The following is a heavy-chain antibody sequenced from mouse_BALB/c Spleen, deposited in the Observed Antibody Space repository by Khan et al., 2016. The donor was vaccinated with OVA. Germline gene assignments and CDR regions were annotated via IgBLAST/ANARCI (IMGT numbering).Heavy chain of an antibody. D-gene: IGHD2-1*01. CDR1: GFTFSDYY. Sequence: EVELVESGGGLVKPGGSLKLSCVVSGFTFSDYYMYWVRQTPEKRLEWVATISDGGIYTYYPDSVKGRFTISRADAKHHLYLQMNSLKSEDTVMSYCVRGYYGNPFAYWSQGTLVTVSA. V-gene: IGHV5-4*02. J-gene: IGHJ3*01. CDR2: ISDGGIYT. CDR3: VRGYYGNPFAY.